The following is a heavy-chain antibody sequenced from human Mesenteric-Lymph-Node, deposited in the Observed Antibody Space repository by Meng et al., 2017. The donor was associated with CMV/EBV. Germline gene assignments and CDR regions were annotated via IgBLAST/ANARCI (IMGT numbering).Heavy chain of an antibody. CDR3: ASATISFYYENNRYITVPHYFYGVDV. Sequence: GGSLRLSCAASGFTFSSYGMHWVRQAPGKGLEWVAFIRYDGSNKYYADSVKGRFTISRDNSKNTLYLQMNSLRAEDTAVYYCASATISFYYENNRYITVPHYFYGVDVWGQGTTVTVSS. D-gene: IGHD3-22*01. CDR1: GFTFSSYG. J-gene: IGHJ6*02. CDR2: IRYDGSNK. V-gene: IGHV3-30*02.